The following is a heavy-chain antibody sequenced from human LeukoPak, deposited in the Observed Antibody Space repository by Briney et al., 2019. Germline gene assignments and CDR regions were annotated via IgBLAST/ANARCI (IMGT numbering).Heavy chain of an antibody. D-gene: IGHD3-10*01. CDR3: ARNPYRSGAMDV. J-gene: IGHJ6*02. V-gene: IGHV1-8*02. CDR1: GYTFTTYD. Sequence: AAVKVSCKASGYTFTTYDINWVRQATGQGLEWMGWMTPTSGNTGYAQKFQGRVTLTRNTSTNPAYMELSSLRSDDTAVYYCARNPYRSGAMDVWGQGTTVTVSS. CDR2: MTPTSGNT.